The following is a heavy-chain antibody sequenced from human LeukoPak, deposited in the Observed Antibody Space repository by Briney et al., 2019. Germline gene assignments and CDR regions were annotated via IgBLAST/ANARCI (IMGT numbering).Heavy chain of an antibody. J-gene: IGHJ4*02. CDR3: ARHVPTSESENFDY. D-gene: IGHD3-10*02. V-gene: IGHV4-4*09. CDR1: GVSISSYY. CDR2: IYTSGST. Sequence: SETLSLTCTVSGVSISSYYWSWIRQPPGKGLEWIGYIYTSGSTNHNPSLKSRVTISVDTSKNQFSLKLSSVTAADTAVYYCARHVPTSESENFDYWGQGTLVTVSS.